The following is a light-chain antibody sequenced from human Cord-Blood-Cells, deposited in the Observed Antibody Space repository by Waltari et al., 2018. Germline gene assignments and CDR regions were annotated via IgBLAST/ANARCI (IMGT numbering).Light chain of an antibody. J-gene: IGLJ3*02. CDR1: SSDVGGYNY. CDR3: SSLTSDSTLEV. V-gene: IGLV2-14*01. Sequence: QSALTQPASVSGSPGQSITISCTGTSSDVGGYNYVSWYQQHPGKAPKLMIYDVSNRPSGVSILFAGSKSGNTASLTISGRQAEDEADYYCSSLTSDSTLEVFGGGTNLTVL. CDR2: DVS.